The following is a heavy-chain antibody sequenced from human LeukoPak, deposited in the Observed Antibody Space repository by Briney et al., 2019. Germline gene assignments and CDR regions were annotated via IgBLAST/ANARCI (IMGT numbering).Heavy chain of an antibody. CDR2: IYISGST. J-gene: IGHJ4*02. CDR3: SRERDQVAAIRFDY. D-gene: IGHD5-12*01. Sequence: PSETLSLTCTVSGDSISSSYWSWIRQPAGKGREYIGRIYISGSTNYNPSLKRRVTISLDTSKNQFSLKLSSVTDADTAVYYCSRERDQVAAIRFDYWGRGTLVTVSS. CDR1: GDSISSSY. V-gene: IGHV4-4*07.